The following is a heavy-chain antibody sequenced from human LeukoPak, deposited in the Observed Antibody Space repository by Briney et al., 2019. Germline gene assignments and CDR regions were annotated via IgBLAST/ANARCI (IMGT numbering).Heavy chain of an antibody. Sequence: QSGGSLRLSCAASGFTFSSYWMSWVRQAPGKGLEWVANIKQDGSEKYYVDSVKGRFTISRDNSKNTLYLQMNSLRAEDTAVYYCAKDPRKKLPIVGAPVYWGQGTLVTVSS. D-gene: IGHD1-26*01. CDR2: IKQDGSEK. CDR3: AKDPRKKLPIVGAPVY. J-gene: IGHJ4*02. CDR1: GFTFSSYW. V-gene: IGHV3-7*03.